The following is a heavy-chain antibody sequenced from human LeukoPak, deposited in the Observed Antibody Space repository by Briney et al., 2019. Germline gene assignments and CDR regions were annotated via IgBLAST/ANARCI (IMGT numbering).Heavy chain of an antibody. D-gene: IGHD3-22*01. V-gene: IGHV4-59*01. CDR2: IYESEST. J-gene: IGHJ6*03. Sequence: SETLSLTCTVSGGSISNYFWSWIRQPPGRGLEWIRYIYESESTNYNPSLKSRVTISPDTSKKKFSLKLTSVTAADTAVYYCARSPPPFYDSSGYHYYYYMDVWGKGTTVTVSS. CDR1: GGSISNYF. CDR3: ARSPPPFYDSSGYHYYYYMDV.